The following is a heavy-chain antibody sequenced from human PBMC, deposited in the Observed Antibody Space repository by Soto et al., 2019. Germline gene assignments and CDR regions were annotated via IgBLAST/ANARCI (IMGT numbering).Heavy chain of an antibody. D-gene: IGHD5-12*01. Sequence: QVQLVESGGGVVQPGRSLRLSCAASGFTFSSYGMHWVRQAPGKGLEWVAVISYDGSNKYYADSVKGRFTISRDNSKNPLYLQMNSLRAEDTAVDYSANSGSIVAYFDYWGQGTLVTVSS. V-gene: IGHV3-30*18. J-gene: IGHJ4*02. CDR1: GFTFSSYG. CDR2: ISYDGSNK. CDR3: ANSGSIVAYFDY.